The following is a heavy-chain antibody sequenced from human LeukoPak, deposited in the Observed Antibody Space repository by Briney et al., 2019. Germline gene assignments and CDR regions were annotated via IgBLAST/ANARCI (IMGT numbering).Heavy chain of an antibody. V-gene: IGHV1-18*01. J-gene: IGHJ4*02. CDR2: ISAYNGNT. Sequence: ASVKVSCKASGYTFTSYGIIWVRQASGQGLEWMGWISAYNGNTNYAQKLQGRVTMTTDTSTSTAYMELRSLRSDDTAVYYCARDSGYDFWSGYSDFDYWGQGTLVTVSS. CDR3: ARDSGYDFWSGYSDFDY. CDR1: GYTFTSYG. D-gene: IGHD3-3*01.